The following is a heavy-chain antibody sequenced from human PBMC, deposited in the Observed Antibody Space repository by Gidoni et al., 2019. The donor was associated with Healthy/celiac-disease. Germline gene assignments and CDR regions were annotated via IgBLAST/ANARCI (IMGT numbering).Heavy chain of an antibody. D-gene: IGHD5-18*01. J-gene: IGHJ4*02. CDR1: GGSISRGGSS. CDR3: ASQEMGSYGHTWDIDY. V-gene: IGHV4-30-2*01. CDR2: IYHSGST. Sequence: QLQLQESGSGLVKPSQTLSLTCSVSGGSISRGGSSWSWIRQPPGKGLEWIGYIYHSGSTYYNPSLKSRVTISVDRSKNQFSLKLSSVTAADTAVYYCASQEMGSYGHTWDIDYWGQGTLVTVSS.